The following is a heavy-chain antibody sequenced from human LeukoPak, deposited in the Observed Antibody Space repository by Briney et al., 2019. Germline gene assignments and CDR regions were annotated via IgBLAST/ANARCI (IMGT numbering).Heavy chain of an antibody. CDR2: ISSSGSTI. CDR3: ARDVDTGTNDY. Sequence: GGSLRLSCAASGFTFSSYEMNWVGQAPGKGLEWVSYISSSGSTIYYADSVKGRFTISRDNAKNSLYLQMNSLRAEDTAVYYCARDVDTGTNDYWGQGTLVTVSS. D-gene: IGHD5-18*01. CDR1: GFTFSSYE. J-gene: IGHJ4*02. V-gene: IGHV3-48*03.